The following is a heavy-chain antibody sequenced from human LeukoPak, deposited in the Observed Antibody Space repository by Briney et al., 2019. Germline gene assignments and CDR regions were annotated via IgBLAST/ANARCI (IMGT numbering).Heavy chain of an antibody. J-gene: IGHJ4*02. CDR3: ARAGVAAAGYDY. CDR1: GGTFSSYT. CDR2: IIPILGIA. Sequence: SATVSCKASGGTFSSYTISWVRQAPGQGLEWMGRIIPILGIANYAQKFQGRVTITADKSTSTAYMELSSLRSEDTAVYYCARAGVAAAGYDYWGQGTLVTVSS. D-gene: IGHD6-13*01. V-gene: IGHV1-69*02.